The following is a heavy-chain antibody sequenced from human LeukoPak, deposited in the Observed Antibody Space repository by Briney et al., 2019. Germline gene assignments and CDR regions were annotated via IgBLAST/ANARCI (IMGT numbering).Heavy chain of an antibody. J-gene: IGHJ5*02. V-gene: IGHV6-1*01. CDR1: GDSVSSNSAA. CDR2: TYYRSKWYN. CDR3: ARGEMYSSGWYTWFDL. Sequence: SQTLSLTCAISGDSVSSNSAAWNWIRQSPSRGLEWLGRTYYRSKWYNDYAVSVKSRITINPDTSKNQFSLQLNSVTPEDTAVYYCARGEMYSSGWYTWFDLWGQGTLVTVSS. D-gene: IGHD6-19*01.